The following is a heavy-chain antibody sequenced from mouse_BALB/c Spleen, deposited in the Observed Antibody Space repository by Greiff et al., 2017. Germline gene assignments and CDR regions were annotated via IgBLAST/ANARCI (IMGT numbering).Heavy chain of an antibody. V-gene: IGHV2-9*02. CDR2: IWAGGST. CDR3: ARAMVKRAMDY. J-gene: IGHJ4*01. Sequence: VKVVESGPGLVAPSQSLSITCTVSGFSLTSYGVHWVRQPPGKGLEWLGVIWAGGSTNYNSALMSRLSISKDNSKSQVFLKMNSLQTDDTAMYYCARAMVKRAMDYWGQGTSVTVSS. D-gene: IGHD2-3*01. CDR1: GFSLTSYG.